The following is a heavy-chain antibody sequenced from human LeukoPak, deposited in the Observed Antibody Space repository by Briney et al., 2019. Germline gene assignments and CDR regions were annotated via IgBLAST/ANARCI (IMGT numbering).Heavy chain of an antibody. V-gene: IGHV3-48*04. J-gene: IGHJ6*03. CDR1: GFTFSNYG. CDR2: ISTSGTTI. CDR3: ARDKRLEESGSWYGYYYMDV. D-gene: IGHD6-13*01. Sequence: PGGSLRLSCAASGFTFSNYGMNWVRQAPGKGLEWVSYISTSGTTIYYTDSVKGRFTISRDNAKNSVYLQMNSLRVEDTAIYYCARDKRLEESGSWYGYYYMDVWGKGTTVTVSS.